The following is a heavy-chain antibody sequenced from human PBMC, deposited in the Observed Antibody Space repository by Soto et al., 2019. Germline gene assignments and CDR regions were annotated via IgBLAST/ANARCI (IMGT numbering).Heavy chain of an antibody. J-gene: IGHJ4*02. V-gene: IGHV3-23*01. CDR1: GFTFSSYA. CDR2: LSVGSDKT. CDR3: AKVRGWMPNPFDA. Sequence: GGSLRLSCAAPGFTFSSYAMSWVRQAPGMGLEWVSGLSVGSDKTYYTDSVKGRFTISRDNFRRTLFLQMNHLRDEDTAIYYCAKVRGWMPNPFDAWGQGIQVTVSS. D-gene: IGHD3-9*01.